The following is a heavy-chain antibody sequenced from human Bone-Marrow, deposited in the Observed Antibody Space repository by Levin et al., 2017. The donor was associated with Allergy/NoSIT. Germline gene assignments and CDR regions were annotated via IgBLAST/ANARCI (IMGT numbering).Heavy chain of an antibody. CDR1: GYSFTNDW. Sequence: GESLKISCQGSGYSFTNDWIGWVRQMPGKGLEWMGIINLADSDTRYSPPFEGQVIISADKSINTAYLQWRSLKASDTAMYYCARHLVTPPYYYYYMDVWGQGTTVTVSS. V-gene: IGHV5-51*01. CDR3: ARHLVTPPYYYYYMDV. J-gene: IGHJ6*03. D-gene: IGHD2-8*02. CDR2: INLADSDT.